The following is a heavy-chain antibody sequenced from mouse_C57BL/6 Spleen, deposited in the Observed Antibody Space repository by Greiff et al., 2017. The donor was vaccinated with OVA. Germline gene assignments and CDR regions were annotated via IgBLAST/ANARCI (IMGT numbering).Heavy chain of an antibody. CDR2: ISDGGSYT. V-gene: IGHV5-4*03. J-gene: IGHJ2*01. CDR1: GFTFSSYA. CDR3: ARDWGVPYYFDY. Sequence: EVMLVESGGGLVKPGGSLKLSCAASGFTFSSYAMSWVRQTPEKRLEWVATISDGGSYTNYPDNVKGRFTISGDNAKNNLYLQMSHLTSEDTAMYDCARDWGVPYYFDYWGQGTTLTVSS.